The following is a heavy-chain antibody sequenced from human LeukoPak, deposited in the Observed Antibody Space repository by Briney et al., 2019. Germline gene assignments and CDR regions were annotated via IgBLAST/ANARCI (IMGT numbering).Heavy chain of an antibody. CDR3: ARGMFYYGSGSDTGDY. Sequence: GGSLRLSCAASGFIFSRYAMSWVRQAPGKGLEWVSAISGSGGSTYYADSVKGRFTISRDNSKNTLYLQMNSLRAEDTAVYYCARGMFYYGSGSDTGDYWGQGTLVTVSS. J-gene: IGHJ4*02. D-gene: IGHD3-10*01. CDR1: GFIFSRYA. V-gene: IGHV3-23*01. CDR2: ISGSGGST.